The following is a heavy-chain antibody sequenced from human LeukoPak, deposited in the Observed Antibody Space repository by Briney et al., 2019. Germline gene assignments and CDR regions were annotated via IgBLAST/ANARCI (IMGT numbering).Heavy chain of an antibody. CDR3: AKDGNWARFED. D-gene: IGHD7-27*01. V-gene: IGHV3-23*01. CDR1: GFTFSNYN. J-gene: IGHJ4*02. CDR2: ITSRSIT. Sequence: GGSLRLSFAASGFTFSNYNMNWVRQAPGTGLEWVSGITSRSITYYADSVKGRFTISRDNSKNMVWLQINSPTVEDTATYYCAKDGNWARFEDWGQGTLVTVSS.